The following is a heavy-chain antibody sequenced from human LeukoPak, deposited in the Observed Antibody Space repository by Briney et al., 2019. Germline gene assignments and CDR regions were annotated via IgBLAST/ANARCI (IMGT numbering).Heavy chain of an antibody. CDR3: ARGGHSGSYYSWFDP. D-gene: IGHD1-26*01. CDR2: INPNSGGT. J-gene: IGHJ5*02. V-gene: IGHV1-2*02. CDR1: GYTFTDYQ. Sequence: ASVKVSCKASGYTFTDYQIHWVRQAPGQGLEWMGWINPNSGGTDSAQQFQGRVTMTRDTSISTAYMELRSLRSDDTAVYYCARGGHSGSYYSWFDPWGQGTLVTVSS.